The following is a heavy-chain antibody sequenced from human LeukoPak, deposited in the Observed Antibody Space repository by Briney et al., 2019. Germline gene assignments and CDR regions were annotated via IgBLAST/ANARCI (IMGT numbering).Heavy chain of an antibody. J-gene: IGHJ4*02. CDR1: GFTFSSYA. Sequence: GGSLRLSCAASGFTFSSYAMSWVRQAPGKGLEWVSAISGSGGSTYYADSVKGRFTISRDNSKNTLYLQMDSLRAEDTAVYYCAKDTTMIVVVSYYFDYWGQGTLVTVSS. CDR2: ISGSGGST. CDR3: AKDTTMIVVVSYYFDY. V-gene: IGHV3-23*01. D-gene: IGHD3-22*01.